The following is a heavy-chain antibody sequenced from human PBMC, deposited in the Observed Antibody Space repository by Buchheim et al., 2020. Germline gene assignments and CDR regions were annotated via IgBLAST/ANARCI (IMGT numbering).Heavy chain of an antibody. J-gene: IGHJ6*02. CDR1: GGTFSSYT. CDR3: ASVTIFGGNRGSFDKLYYYYGMDV. D-gene: IGHD3-3*01. V-gene: IGHV1-69*02. CDR2: IIPILGIA. Sequence: QVQLVQSGAEVKKPGSSVKVSCKASGGTFSSYTISWVRQAPGQGLEWMGRIIPILGIANYAQKFQGRVTITADKSTSTAYMELSSLRSEDTAVYYCASVTIFGGNRGSFDKLYYYYGMDVWGQGTT.